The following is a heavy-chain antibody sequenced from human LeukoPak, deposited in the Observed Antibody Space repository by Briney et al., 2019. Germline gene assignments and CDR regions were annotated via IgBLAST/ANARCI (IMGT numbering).Heavy chain of an antibody. CDR1: GFTFSSYT. Sequence: AGGSLRLSCAASGFTFSSYTMNWVRQAPGKGLEWVSSISSSSSYIYYADSVKGRFTISRDNAKNSLYLQMNSLRAEDTAVYYCARDGDTVLTRGYYYYMDVWGKGTTVTVSS. D-gene: IGHD4-23*01. CDR3: ARDGDTVLTRGYYYYMDV. J-gene: IGHJ6*03. CDR2: ISSSSSYI. V-gene: IGHV3-21*01.